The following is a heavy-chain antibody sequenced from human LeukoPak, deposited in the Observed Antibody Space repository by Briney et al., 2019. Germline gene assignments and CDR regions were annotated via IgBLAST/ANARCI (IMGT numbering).Heavy chain of an antibody. D-gene: IGHD3-22*01. J-gene: IGHJ3*02. CDR3: ARPLYYYDSSGYPRASGAFDI. CDR2: INSDGSST. V-gene: IGHV3-74*01. CDR1: GFTFSSYW. Sequence: GGSLRLSCAASGFTFSSYWMHWVRQAAGKGLVWVSRINSDGSSTSYADSVKGRFTISRDNAKNTLYLQMNSLRAEDTAVYYCARPLYYYDSSGYPRASGAFDIWGQGTMVTVSS.